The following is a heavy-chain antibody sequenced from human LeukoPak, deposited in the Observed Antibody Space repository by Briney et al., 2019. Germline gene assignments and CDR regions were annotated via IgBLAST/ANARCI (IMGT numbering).Heavy chain of an antibody. D-gene: IGHD3-10*01. CDR2: ISWNSGSI. Sequence: GGSLRLSCAASGFTFDDYAMHWVRQAPGKGLEWVSGISWNSGSIGYADSVKGRFTISRDNAKNSLYLQMNSLRAEDTALYYCARGQLLWFGELFGAFDIWGQGTMVTVSS. CDR1: GFTFDDYA. CDR3: ARGQLLWFGELFGAFDI. V-gene: IGHV3-9*01. J-gene: IGHJ3*02.